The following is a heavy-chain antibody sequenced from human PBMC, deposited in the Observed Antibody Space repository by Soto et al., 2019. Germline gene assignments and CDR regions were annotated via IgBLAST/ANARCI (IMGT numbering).Heavy chain of an antibody. CDR1: GYTFTSYD. CDR3: ARERSSSKRFDP. CDR2: MNPDSGNT. D-gene: IGHD3-16*02. Sequence: QVQLVQSGAEVKKPGASVKVSCKASGYTFTSYDINWVRQATGQGLEWMGWMNPDSGNTGYVQKFQGRVTMTRNTSISTAYMELSSLRSEDTAVYYCARERSSSKRFDPWGQGTLVTVSS. J-gene: IGHJ5*02. V-gene: IGHV1-8*01.